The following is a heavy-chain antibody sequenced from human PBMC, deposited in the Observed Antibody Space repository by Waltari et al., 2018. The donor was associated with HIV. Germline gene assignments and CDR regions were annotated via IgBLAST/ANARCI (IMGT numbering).Heavy chain of an antibody. Sequence: QVQLQQWGAGLLKPSETLSLTCAVYGESFSGYYWSWIRQPPGKGLEWIGEITHSGSTNYNPSLKSRVTISVDTSKKQFSLKLSSVTAADTTVYYCARGRYSDSSVFEYWFDPWGQGTLVTVSS. CDR3: ARGRYSDSSVFEYWFDP. CDR2: ITHSGST. J-gene: IGHJ5*02. D-gene: IGHD1-26*01. CDR1: GESFSGYY. V-gene: IGHV4-34*02.